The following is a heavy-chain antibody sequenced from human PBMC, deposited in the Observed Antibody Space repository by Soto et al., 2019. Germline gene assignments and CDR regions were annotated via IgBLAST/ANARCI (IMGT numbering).Heavy chain of an antibody. CDR2: ISAYNGNT. J-gene: IGHJ6*03. CDR1: GYTFTSYG. V-gene: IGHV1-18*01. Sequence: ASVKVSCKASGYTFTSYGISWVRQAPGQGLEWMGWISAYNGNTNYAQKLQGRVTMTTDTSTSTAYMELRSLRSDDTAVYYGARVRSRSGAPPSYYYYMDVWGKGTTVTVSS. D-gene: IGHD3-10*01. CDR3: ARVRSRSGAPPSYYYYMDV.